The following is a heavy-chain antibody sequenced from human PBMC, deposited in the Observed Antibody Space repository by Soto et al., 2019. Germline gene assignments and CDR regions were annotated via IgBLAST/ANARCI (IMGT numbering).Heavy chain of an antibody. J-gene: IGHJ5*01. CDR3: SREAAEDIGDGYCFGPCAEPLLVSRHS. D-gene: IGHD6-13*01. V-gene: IGHV4-4*07. CDR2: VYTSGQT. Sequence: GKGLEWIGRVYTSGQTDYNPSLKSRVTVSVDTSKNQFSLKLSSVTAADTAVYYCSREAAEDIGDGYCFGPCAEPLLVSRHS.